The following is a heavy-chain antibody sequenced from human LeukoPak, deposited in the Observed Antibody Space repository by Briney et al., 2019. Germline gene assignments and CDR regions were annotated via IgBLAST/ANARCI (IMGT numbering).Heavy chain of an antibody. CDR2: ISGYTGNT. CDR3: ARAPRVASTGRFDY. J-gene: IGHJ4*02. Sequence: GASVKVSCKASGYSFTNYGVNWVRQAPGQGLEWLGWISGYTGNTDYAQKFQGRVTMTTDTSTTTAYMELRSLRSDDTAVYYRARAPRVASTGRFDYWGQRTLVTVSS. CDR1: GYSFTNYG. V-gene: IGHV1-18*01. D-gene: IGHD6-13*01.